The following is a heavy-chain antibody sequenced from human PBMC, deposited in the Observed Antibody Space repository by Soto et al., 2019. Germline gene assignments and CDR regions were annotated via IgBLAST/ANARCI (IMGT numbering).Heavy chain of an antibody. CDR2: ISGSGGST. Sequence: GGSLRLSCAASGFTFSSYAMSWVRQAPGKGLEWVSAISGSGGSTYYADSVKGRFTISRDNSKNTLYLQMNSLRAEDTAVYYCAKDRSEAYVPSSRKHQDNLFDPWGQGTLVTVSS. J-gene: IGHJ5*02. CDR3: AKDRSEAYVPSSRKHQDNLFDP. D-gene: IGHD3-10*02. CDR1: GFTFSSYA. V-gene: IGHV3-23*01.